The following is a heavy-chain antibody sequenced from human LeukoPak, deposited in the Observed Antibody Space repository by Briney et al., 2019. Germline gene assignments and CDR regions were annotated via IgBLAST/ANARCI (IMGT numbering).Heavy chain of an antibody. D-gene: IGHD6-19*01. J-gene: IGHJ3*02. V-gene: IGHV4-4*07. CDR2: IYTSGST. CDR3: ARDGNGGWAQGAFDI. Sequence: PSETLSLTCTVSGGSISSYYWSWIRQPAGKGLEWTGRIYTSGSTNYNPSLKSRVTMSVDTSKNQFSLKLSSVTAADTAVYYCARDGNGGWAQGAFDIWSQGTMVTVSS. CDR1: GGSISSYY.